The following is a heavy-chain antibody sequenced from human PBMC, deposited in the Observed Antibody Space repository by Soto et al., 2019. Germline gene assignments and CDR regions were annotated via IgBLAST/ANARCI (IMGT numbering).Heavy chain of an antibody. J-gene: IGHJ5*02. CDR1: GGSISSGDYY. V-gene: IGHV4-30-4*01. D-gene: IGHD6-13*01. CDR3: ARDHSSSWYEGYNWFDP. Sequence: QVQLQESGPGLVKPSQTLSLTCTVSGGSISSGDYYWSWIRQPPGNGLEWIGYIYYSGSTYYNPSLKSRVTISVDTSKNQFSLKLSSVTAADTAVYYCARDHSSSWYEGYNWFDPWGQGTLVTVS. CDR2: IYYSGST.